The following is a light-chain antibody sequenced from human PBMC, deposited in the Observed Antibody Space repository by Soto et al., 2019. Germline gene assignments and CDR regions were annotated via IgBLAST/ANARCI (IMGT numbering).Light chain of an antibody. J-gene: IGKJ2*01. CDR3: QQYYSYPQT. CDR1: QSIVTY. Sequence: DIQMTQSPSSLSASVGDRVTITCRASQSIVTYLNWYLQKPGKAPKVLIYAASTLQSGVPSRFSGSGSGTDFTLTISCLQSEDFATYYCQQYYSYPQTFGQGTKVDIK. V-gene: IGKV1-39*01. CDR2: AAS.